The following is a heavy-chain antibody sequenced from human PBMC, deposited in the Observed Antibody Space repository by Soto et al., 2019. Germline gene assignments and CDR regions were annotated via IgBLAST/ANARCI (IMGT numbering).Heavy chain of an antibody. CDR2: IYPGDSDT. CDR1: GYSFTSYW. D-gene: IGHD3-22*01. CDR3: ASQDPYDSSGYWMEY. V-gene: IGHV5-51*01. J-gene: IGHJ4*02. Sequence: GESLKISCKGSGYSFTSYWIGLVRQIPWKGLEWMGIIYPGDSDTRYSPSFQGQVTISADKSISTAYMQWSSLKASDTAMYYCASQDPYDSSGYWMEYWGQGTLLTVSS.